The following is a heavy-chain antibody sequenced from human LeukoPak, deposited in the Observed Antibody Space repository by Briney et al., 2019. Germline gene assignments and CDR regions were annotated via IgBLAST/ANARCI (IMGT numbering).Heavy chain of an antibody. D-gene: IGHD3-9*01. J-gene: IGHJ6*02. Sequence: SVKVSCKASGGTFSSYAISWVRQAPGQGLEWMGGIIPIFGTAYYAQKFQGRVTITADESTSTAYMELSSLRSEDTAVYYCARDGRNYDILTGYYYYYYYGMDVWGQGTTVTVSS. CDR1: GGTFSSYA. CDR3: ARDGRNYDILTGYYYYYYYGMDV. CDR2: IIPIFGTA. V-gene: IGHV1-69*13.